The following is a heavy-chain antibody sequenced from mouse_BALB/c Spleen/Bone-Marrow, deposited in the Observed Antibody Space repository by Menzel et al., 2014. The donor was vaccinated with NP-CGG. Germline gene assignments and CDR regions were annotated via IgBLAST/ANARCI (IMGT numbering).Heavy chain of an antibody. Sequence: VHVKQSGAELVKPGASVKLSCTASGFNIKDTYMHWVKQRPEQGLEWIGRIDPANGNTKYDPKFQGKATITADTSSNTAYLQLSSLTSEDTAVYYCARVSPYAMDYWGQGTSVTVSS. CDR3: ARVSPYAMDY. J-gene: IGHJ4*01. V-gene: IGHV14-3*02. CDR1: GFNIKDTY. D-gene: IGHD6-2*01. CDR2: IDPANGNT.